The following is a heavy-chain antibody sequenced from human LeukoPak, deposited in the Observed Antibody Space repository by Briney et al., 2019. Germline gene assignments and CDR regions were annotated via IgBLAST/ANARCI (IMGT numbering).Heavy chain of an antibody. D-gene: IGHD3-22*01. J-gene: IGHJ6*03. CDR1: GFVVSSNH. Sequence: PGGSLRLSCAASGFVVSSNHMTWVRQAPGKGLEWVSVIYSGGSTYDADSVKGRFTISRDNSKNTVYLQMNSLRAEDTAVYYCARVLGYDSIGYHSDYMDVWGKGTTVTVSS. V-gene: IGHV3-53*01. CDR3: ARVLGYDSIGYHSDYMDV. CDR2: IYSGGST.